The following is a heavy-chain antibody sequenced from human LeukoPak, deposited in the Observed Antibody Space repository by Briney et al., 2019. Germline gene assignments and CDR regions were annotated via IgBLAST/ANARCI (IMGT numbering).Heavy chain of an antibody. V-gene: IGHV4-39*01. D-gene: IGHD6-13*01. J-gene: IGHJ4*02. Sequence: PSETLSLTCTVSGDSIGNSNYYWAWVRQPPGKGLEWLASIFYSGSTYYNPSLKSRVTISVDTSKNQFSLNLHSVTAADTATYYCARRGITCSSGFFAYWGQGTLVTVSS. CDR2: IFYSGST. CDR1: GDSIGNSNYY. CDR3: ARRGITCSSGFFAY.